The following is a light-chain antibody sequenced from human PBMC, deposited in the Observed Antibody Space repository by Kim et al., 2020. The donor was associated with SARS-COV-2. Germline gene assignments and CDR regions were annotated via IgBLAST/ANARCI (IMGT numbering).Light chain of an antibody. CDR3: AAWDDSLSGRV. J-gene: IGLJ3*02. CDR1: SPNIGSNY. Sequence: GQRVTISCSGSSPNIGSNYVYWYQQLPGTAPKLLICRNNQRPSGVPDRFSGSKSGTSASLAISGLRSEDEADYYCAAWDDSLSGRVFGGGTQLTVL. CDR2: RNN. V-gene: IGLV1-47*01.